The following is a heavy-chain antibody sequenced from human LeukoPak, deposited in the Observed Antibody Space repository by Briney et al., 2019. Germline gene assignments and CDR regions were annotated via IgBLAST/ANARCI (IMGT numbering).Heavy chain of an antibody. CDR1: GFPFSSYS. J-gene: IGHJ4*02. CDR3: ARDRDSGDYTAAPGDY. D-gene: IGHD4-17*01. Sequence: GGSLRLSCAASGFPFSSYSMTWVRQAPGKGLEWVANIKPDGTTKFYVDSVKGRFTISRDNALNSLYLQKNSLRAEDTAIYYCARDRDSGDYTAAPGDYWGQGTLVTVSS. V-gene: IGHV3-7*03. CDR2: IKPDGTTK.